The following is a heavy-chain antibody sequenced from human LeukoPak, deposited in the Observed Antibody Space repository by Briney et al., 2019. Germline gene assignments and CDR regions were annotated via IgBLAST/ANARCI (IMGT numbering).Heavy chain of an antibody. D-gene: IGHD2-15*01. CDR3: ARDVGNWFDP. V-gene: IGHV4-31*03. CDR2: IYYSGST. CDR1: GXSISSGGYY. J-gene: IGHJ5*02. Sequence: KSSETLSLTCTVSGXSISSGGYYWSWIRQHPGKGLEWIGYIYYSGSTYYNPSLKSRVTISVDTSKNQFSLKLSSVTAADTAVYYCARDVGNWFDPWGQGTLVTVSS.